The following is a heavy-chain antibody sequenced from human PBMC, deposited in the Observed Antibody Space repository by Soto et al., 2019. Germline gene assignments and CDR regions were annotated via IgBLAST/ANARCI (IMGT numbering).Heavy chain of an antibody. D-gene: IGHD4-4*01. CDR1: GYTFTSYG. Sequence: VQLVQSGTEVKKPGASVKVSCKASGYTFTSYGISWVRQAPGQGPEWMGWISGYNGNTHYAQKFQGKVTMTTDTSTSTAYMELRSLRSDDTAVDYCAKADSNYAGRFSYYYMDVWGNGTLVTVSS. V-gene: IGHV1-18*01. CDR2: ISGYNGNT. J-gene: IGHJ6*03. CDR3: AKADSNYAGRFSYYYMDV.